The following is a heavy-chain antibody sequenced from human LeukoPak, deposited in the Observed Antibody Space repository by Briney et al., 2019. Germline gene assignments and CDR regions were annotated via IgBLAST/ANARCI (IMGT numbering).Heavy chain of an antibody. CDR3: ARGSSWYDY. Sequence: KPSETLSLTCTVSDGSISNYYWTWIRQPAEKGLEWIGRIYVSGSTNYNPSLKSRVTISVDTSKDQFSLKLNSVTAADTAVYYCARGSSWYDYWGQGTLVTVSS. D-gene: IGHD6-13*01. V-gene: IGHV4-4*07. J-gene: IGHJ4*02. CDR1: DGSISNYY. CDR2: IYVSGST.